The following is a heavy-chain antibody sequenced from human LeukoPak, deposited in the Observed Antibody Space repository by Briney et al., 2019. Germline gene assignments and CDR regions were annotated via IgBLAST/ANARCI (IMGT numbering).Heavy chain of an antibody. CDR1: GFTFSSYG. J-gene: IGHJ6*02. CDR3: ARDHCSSTSCYWFDYYYGMDA. D-gene: IGHD2-2*01. V-gene: IGHV3-33*08. Sequence: GRSLRLSCAASGFTFSSYGMHWVRQAPGKGLEWVAVIWYDGSNKYYADSVKGRFTISRDNSKNTLYLQMNSLRAEDTAVYYCARDHCSSTSCYWFDYYYGMDAWGQGTTVTVSS. CDR2: IWYDGSNK.